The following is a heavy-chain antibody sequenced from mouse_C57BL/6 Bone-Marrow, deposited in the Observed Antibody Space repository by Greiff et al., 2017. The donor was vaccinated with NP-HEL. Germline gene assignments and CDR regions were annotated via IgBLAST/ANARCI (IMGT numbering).Heavy chain of an antibody. Sequence: EVKLMESGGGLVKPGGSLKLSCAASGFTFSDYGMHWVRQAPEKGLEWVAYIGSGSSTIYYADTVKGRFTISRDNAENTQYLQMTSLRSEDTAMYSCARGFRWGYWGQGTTLTVSS. V-gene: IGHV5-17*01. CDR3: ARGFRWGY. CDR1: GFTFSDYG. D-gene: IGHD2-3*01. CDR2: IGSGSSTI. J-gene: IGHJ2*01.